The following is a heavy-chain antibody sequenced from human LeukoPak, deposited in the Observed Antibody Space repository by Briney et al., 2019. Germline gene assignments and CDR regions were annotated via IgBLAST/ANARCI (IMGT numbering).Heavy chain of an antibody. CDR3: AKVVTMIVVVHFDY. CDR1: GFTFSSYA. V-gene: IGHV3-23*01. CDR2: ISGSGGST. Sequence: GGSLRLSCAASGFTFSSYAMSWVRQAPGKGLEWVSAISGSGGSTYYADSVKGRLTISRDNSKNTLYLQMNSLRAEDTAVYYCAKVVTMIVVVHFDYWGQGTLVTVSS. J-gene: IGHJ4*02. D-gene: IGHD3-22*01.